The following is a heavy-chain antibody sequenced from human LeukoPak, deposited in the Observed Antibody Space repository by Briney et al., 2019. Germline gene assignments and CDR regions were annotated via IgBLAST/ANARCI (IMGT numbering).Heavy chain of an antibody. CDR2: INPGSGAT. Sequence: ASVKVSCKASGYTFTGYYMHWVRQAPGQGLEWMGWINPGSGATNCAQRFHGRVTMTRDTSISTVYMELSRLRSDDKAVYYCARDVGEYCSSINCHASDYWGQGTLVTVSS. J-gene: IGHJ4*02. D-gene: IGHD2-2*01. CDR3: ARDVGEYCSSINCHASDY. V-gene: IGHV1-2*02. CDR1: GYTFTGYY.